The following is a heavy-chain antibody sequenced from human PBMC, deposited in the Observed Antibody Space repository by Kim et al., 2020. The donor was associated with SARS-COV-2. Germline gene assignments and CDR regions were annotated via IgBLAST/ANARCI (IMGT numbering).Heavy chain of an antibody. Sequence: GESLKISCKGSGYRFTSYWIGWVRQMPGKGLEWMGIIYPGDSDTRYSPSFQGQVTISADKSISTAYLQWSSLKASDTAMYYCARQGPGDCSGGSCYSPYYYYGMDVWGQGTTVTVSS. D-gene: IGHD2-15*01. J-gene: IGHJ6*02. V-gene: IGHV5-51*01. CDR3: ARQGPGDCSGGSCYSPYYYYGMDV. CDR1: GYRFTSYW. CDR2: IYPGDSDT.